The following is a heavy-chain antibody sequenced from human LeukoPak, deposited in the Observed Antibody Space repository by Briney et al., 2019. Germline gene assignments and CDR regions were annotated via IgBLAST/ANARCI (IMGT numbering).Heavy chain of an antibody. D-gene: IGHD2-2*01. Sequence: ASVKVSCKASGYTFSGYYMHWVRQAPGQGLEWMGWINPNSGVTNYAQKFQGRVTMTRDTSISTAYMELSRLRSDDTAVYYCARDRCSSTSCYFDYWGQGTLVTVSS. CDR1: GYTFSGYY. V-gene: IGHV1-2*02. CDR2: INPNSGVT. J-gene: IGHJ4*02. CDR3: ARDRCSSTSCYFDY.